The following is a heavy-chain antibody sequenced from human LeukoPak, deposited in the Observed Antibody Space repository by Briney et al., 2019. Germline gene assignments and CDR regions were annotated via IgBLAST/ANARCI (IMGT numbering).Heavy chain of an antibody. Sequence: ASVKVSCKASGYTFTSYDINWVRQATGQGLEWMGWMNPNSGNTGYAQKFQGRVTMTRNTSISTAYMELSSLRSEDTAVYYCARGPRYFDWLLQYYYYGMDVWGQGTTVTVSS. CDR1: GYTFTSYD. V-gene: IGHV1-8*01. CDR2: MNPNSGNT. CDR3: ARGPRYFDWLLQYYYYGMDV. D-gene: IGHD3-9*01. J-gene: IGHJ6*02.